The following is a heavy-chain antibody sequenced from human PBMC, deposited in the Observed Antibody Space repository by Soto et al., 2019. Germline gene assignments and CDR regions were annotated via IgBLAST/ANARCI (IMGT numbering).Heavy chain of an antibody. V-gene: IGHV1-69*06. CDR1: EDTFRNYA. D-gene: IGHD3-22*01. Sequence: QVELVQSGAEVKKPGSSVKVSCQASEDTFRNYAISWVRQAPGQGLEWLGGIIPIFGTANYAQKSQGRVTISADTSANTVYLELSSLRSEDTAVYYCASTKYDSGAYYYLFLGLWGHGTLVTVSS. CDR3: ASTKYDSGAYYYLFLGL. J-gene: IGHJ2*01. CDR2: IIPIFGTA.